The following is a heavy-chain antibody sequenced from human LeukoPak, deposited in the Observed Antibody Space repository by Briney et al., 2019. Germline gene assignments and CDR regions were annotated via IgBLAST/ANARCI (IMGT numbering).Heavy chain of an antibody. J-gene: IGHJ4*02. V-gene: IGHV4-59*08. D-gene: IGHD3-22*01. CDR2: IYYSGST. CDR3: ARNGDDGSGFYAY. CDR1: GGSISGYY. Sequence: SETLSLTCTVSGGSISGYYWIWIRQPPGKGLEWIGYIYYSGSTKYNPSLKSRITTSVDTSKNQFSLKLSSVTAADTAVYYCARNGDDGSGFYAYRGQGTLVTVSS.